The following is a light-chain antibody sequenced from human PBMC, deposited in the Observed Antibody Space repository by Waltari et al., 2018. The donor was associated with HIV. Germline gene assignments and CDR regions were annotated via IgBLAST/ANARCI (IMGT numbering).Light chain of an antibody. CDR2: RNN. Sequence: QSVLTQPPSASGTPGQRVTISCSGSSSNIGSNYVYWYQQLPGTTPKLLIYRNNPRRSGVPDRFSGSKSGTSASLAISGLRSEDEADDYCAAWDDSLSGWVFGGGTKLTVL. J-gene: IGLJ3*02. CDR1: SSNIGSNY. CDR3: AAWDDSLSGWV. V-gene: IGLV1-47*01.